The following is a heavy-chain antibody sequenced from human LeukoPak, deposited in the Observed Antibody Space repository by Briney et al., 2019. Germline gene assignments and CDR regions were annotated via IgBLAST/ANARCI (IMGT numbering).Heavy chain of an antibody. CDR3: ARAVSSGYYPDY. CDR1: GGSISSGGYY. D-gene: IGHD3-22*01. V-gene: IGHV4-31*03. CDR2: IYYSGST. J-gene: IGHJ4*02. Sequence: ASQTLSLTCTVSGGSISSGGYYWSWIRQHPGKGLEWIGYIYYSGSTYYNPSLKSRVTISVDTSKNQFSLKLSSVTAADTAVYYCARAVSSGYYPDYWGQGTLVTVSS.